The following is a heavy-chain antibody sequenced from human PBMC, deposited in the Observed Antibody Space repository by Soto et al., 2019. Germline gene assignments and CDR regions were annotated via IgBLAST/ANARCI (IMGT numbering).Heavy chain of an antibody. V-gene: IGHV4-34*01. Sequence: SETLSLTCAVYGGSFSGYYWSWIRQPPGKGLEWIGEINHSGSTNYNPSLKSRVTISVDTSKNQFSLKLSSVTAADTAVYYCARGRGYSGYVNYYYYGMDVWGQGTTVTVSS. J-gene: IGHJ6*02. CDR3: ARGRGYSGYVNYYYYGMDV. D-gene: IGHD5-12*01. CDR2: INHSGST. CDR1: GGSFSGYY.